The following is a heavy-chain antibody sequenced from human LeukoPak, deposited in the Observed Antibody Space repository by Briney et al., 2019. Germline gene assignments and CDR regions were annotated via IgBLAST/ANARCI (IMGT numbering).Heavy chain of an antibody. CDR2: ISYSGAT. CDR1: GGTVTSSTYF. D-gene: IGHD4-17*01. Sequence: PSETLSLTCTLSGGTVTSSTYFWGWIRQPPGKGLEWIGSISYSGATYYNPSLKSRVSMSVHTSKNQFSLKLSSVTAADTAVYYCAREADYGDYGYKDENYYYGMDVWGQGTTVTVSS. J-gene: IGHJ6*02. CDR3: AREADYGDYGYKDENYYYGMDV. V-gene: IGHV4-39*07.